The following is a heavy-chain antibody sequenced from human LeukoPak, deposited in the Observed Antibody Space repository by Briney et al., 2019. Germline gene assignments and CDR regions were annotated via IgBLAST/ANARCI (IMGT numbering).Heavy chain of an antibody. CDR2: ISYDGSNK. CDR1: GFTFSSYA. CDR3: ARDRGEQSLKPFDY. J-gene: IGHJ4*02. Sequence: PGGSLRLSCAASGFTFSSYAMHWGRQAPGKGLEGVAVISYDGSNKYYADSVKGRFTISRDNSKNTLYLQMNSLRAEDTAVYYCARDRGEQSLKPFDYWGQGTLVTVSS. V-gene: IGHV3-30-3*01. D-gene: IGHD6-19*01.